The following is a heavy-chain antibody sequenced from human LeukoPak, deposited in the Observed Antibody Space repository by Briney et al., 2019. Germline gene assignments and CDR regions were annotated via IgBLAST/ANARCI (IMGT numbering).Heavy chain of an antibody. CDR2: IRGSGVYT. V-gene: IGHV3-23*01. J-gene: IGHJ4*02. CDR1: GFTFSSYG. CDR3: ATKTSGTYGYFEY. D-gene: IGHD1-26*01. Sequence: GGSLRLSCAASGFTFSSYGMSWIRQTPAKGLEWVSVIRGSGVYTLYADSVKGRLTISRDNSKNTLYLQMNSLRAEDTAIYFCATKTSGTYGYFEYWGQGTLVTVSS.